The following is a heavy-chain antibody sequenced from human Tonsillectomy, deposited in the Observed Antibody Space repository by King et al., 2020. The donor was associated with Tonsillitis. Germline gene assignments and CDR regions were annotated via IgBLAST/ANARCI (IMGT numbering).Heavy chain of an antibody. V-gene: IGHV5-10-1*03. Sequence: QLVQSGAEVKKPGESLRISCKGSGYSFSTNWITWVRQMPGKGLEWVGRIDPSDSYTSYSPSFQGHVTISADKAISTAYLQWYSLKASDTAMYYCARLDIAAASTDAFDIWGQGTMVTVSS. CDR3: ARLDIAAASTDAFDI. CDR1: GYSFSTNW. D-gene: IGHD6-13*01. CDR2: IDPSDSYT. J-gene: IGHJ3*02.